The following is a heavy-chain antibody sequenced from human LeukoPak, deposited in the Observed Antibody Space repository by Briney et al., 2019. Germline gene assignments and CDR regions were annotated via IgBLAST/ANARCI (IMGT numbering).Heavy chain of an antibody. D-gene: IGHD3-10*01. CDR1: GGSIRDYS. V-gene: IGHV4-59*01. Sequence: PSETLSLTCSVSGGSIRDYSWSWIQQPPGKGLEWIGYVFYTGSTNCDPSLKSRVTMSTNTSKNQFSLKLTSVTAADTAVYYCASHFGSGFDSWGQGTLVTVSS. CDR3: ASHFGSGFDS. CDR2: VFYTGST. J-gene: IGHJ4*02.